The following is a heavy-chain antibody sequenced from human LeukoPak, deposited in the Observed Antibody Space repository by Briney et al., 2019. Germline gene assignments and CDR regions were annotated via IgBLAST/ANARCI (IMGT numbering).Heavy chain of an antibody. CDR1: GFTFDDYA. D-gene: IGHD6-13*01. CDR2: ISWDSGSI. CDR3: AKDSSSWYQGSFTQSPYSWFDP. Sequence: QPGRSLRLSCAASGFTFDDYAMHWVRQAPGKGLEWVSGISWDSGSIGYADSVKGRFTISRDNAKNSLYLQMNSLRAEDTALYYCAKDSSSWYQGSFTQSPYSWFDPWGQGTLVTVSS. V-gene: IGHV3-9*01. J-gene: IGHJ5*02.